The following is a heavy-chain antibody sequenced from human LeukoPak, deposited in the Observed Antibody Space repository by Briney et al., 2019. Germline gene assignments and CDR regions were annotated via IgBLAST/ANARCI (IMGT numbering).Heavy chain of an antibody. CDR1: GFTFDDYA. Sequence: GRSLRLSCAAPGFTFDDYAMHWVRQAPGKGLEWVSGISWNSGSIGYADSVKGRFTISRDNAKNSLYLQMNSLRAEDTALYYCAKDISPEYYYGMDVWGQGTTVTVSS. J-gene: IGHJ6*02. CDR3: AKDISPEYYYGMDV. CDR2: ISWNSGSI. V-gene: IGHV3-9*01.